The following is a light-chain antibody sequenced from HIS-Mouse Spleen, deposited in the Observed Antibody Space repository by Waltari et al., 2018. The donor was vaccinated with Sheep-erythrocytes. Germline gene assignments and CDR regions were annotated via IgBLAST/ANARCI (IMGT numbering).Light chain of an antibody. J-gene: IGLJ3*02. CDR3: CSYAGSSTPWV. V-gene: IGLV2-23*01. CDR2: EGS. Sequence: QSALTQPASVSGSPGQSITIPFTGTIRAFGGYHLLSWYQQHPGKAPKLMIYEGSKRPSGVSNRFSGSKSGNTASLTISGLQAEDEADYYCCSYAGSSTPWVFGGGTKLTVL. CDR1: IRAFGGYHL.